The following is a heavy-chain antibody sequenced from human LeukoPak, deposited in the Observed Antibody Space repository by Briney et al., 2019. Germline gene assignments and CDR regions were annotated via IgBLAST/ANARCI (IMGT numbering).Heavy chain of an antibody. Sequence: GESLKISCKGSGYTFGNHWIGWVRQMPGKGLEWVGVIYPGDSDTRYSPSFQGQVTISADKYISTAYLQWSSLKSSDTAFYYCAKSGGSRPLFFDYWGQGALVTVSS. CDR2: IYPGDSDT. D-gene: IGHD1-26*01. CDR1: GYTFGNHW. V-gene: IGHV5-51*01. CDR3: AKSGGSRPLFFDY. J-gene: IGHJ4*02.